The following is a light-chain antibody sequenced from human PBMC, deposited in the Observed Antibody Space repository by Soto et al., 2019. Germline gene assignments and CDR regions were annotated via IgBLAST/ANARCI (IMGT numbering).Light chain of an antibody. V-gene: IGLV2-14*03. J-gene: IGLJ1*01. Sequence: QSALTQPASVSGSPGESITISCTGTSSDIGGYNYVSWYQQLPGKVPKLIIYDVSNRPSGVSDRFSGSKSGNAASLTISGLQAEDEADSYCSSYTSTSTLYVFGTGTQLTVL. CDR3: SSYTSTSTLYV. CDR2: DVS. CDR1: SSDIGGYNY.